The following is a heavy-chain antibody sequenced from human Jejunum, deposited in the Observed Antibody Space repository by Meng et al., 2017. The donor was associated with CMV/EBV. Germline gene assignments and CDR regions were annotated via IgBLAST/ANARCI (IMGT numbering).Heavy chain of an antibody. CDR1: GFTFSSYW. CDR3: ARDAADSSSPAWVDP. V-gene: IGHV3-74*01. J-gene: IGHJ5*02. D-gene: IGHD6-13*01. CDR2: INTDGTTI. Sequence: SGFTFSSYWMYWVRQAPGKGLVWVSRINTDGTTISYADSVKGRFTVSRDNSKNTLYLQMNSLRAEDTAVYYCARDAADSSSPAWVDPWGQGTLVTVSS.